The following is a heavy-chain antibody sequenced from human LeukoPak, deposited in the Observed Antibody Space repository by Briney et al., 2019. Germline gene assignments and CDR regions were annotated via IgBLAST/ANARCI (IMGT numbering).Heavy chain of an antibody. CDR2: INPNSGGT. CDR1: GYTFTGYF. J-gene: IGHJ3*02. Sequence: ASVKVSCKASGYTFTGYFMHWVRQAPGQGLEWMGWINPNSGGTNYAQKFQGRVTMTRDTSISTAYMELSRLRSDDTAVYYCARLGTAVEMATIYYAFDIWGQGTMVTVSS. D-gene: IGHD5-24*01. V-gene: IGHV1-2*02. CDR3: ARLGTAVEMATIYYAFDI.